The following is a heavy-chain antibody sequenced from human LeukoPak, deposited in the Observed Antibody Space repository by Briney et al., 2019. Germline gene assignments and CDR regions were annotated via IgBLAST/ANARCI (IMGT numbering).Heavy chain of an antibody. CDR2: IYTSGST. Sequence: SETLSLTCTVSGGSISSYYWSWIRQPAGKGLEWIGRIYTSGSTNYNPSLKSRVTMSVDTSKNQFSLKPSSVTAADTAVYYCAREDNYYDSSGYYHGYFQHWGQGTLVTVSS. V-gene: IGHV4-4*07. D-gene: IGHD3-22*01. J-gene: IGHJ1*01. CDR3: AREDNYYDSSGYYHGYFQH. CDR1: GGSISSYY.